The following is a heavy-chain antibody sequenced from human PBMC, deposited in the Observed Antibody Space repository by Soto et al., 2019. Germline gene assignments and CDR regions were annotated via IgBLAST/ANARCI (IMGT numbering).Heavy chain of an antibody. CDR3: AKWSYLDY. D-gene: IGHD3-3*01. Sequence: GGSLRLSCAASGFTFSSYAMTWVRQAPGKGLEWVATISGSDGKTYYADSVKGRFSISRDTSRNTLYLQMNSLRADDTAIYYCAKWSYLDYWGQGTRVTVSS. V-gene: IGHV3-23*01. J-gene: IGHJ4*02. CDR1: GFTFSSYA. CDR2: ISGSDGKT.